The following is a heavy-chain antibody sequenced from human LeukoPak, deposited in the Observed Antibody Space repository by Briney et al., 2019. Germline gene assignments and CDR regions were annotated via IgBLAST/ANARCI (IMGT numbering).Heavy chain of an antibody. D-gene: IGHD4-17*01. Sequence: SETLSLTCTVSNGSISIYYSSWVRQPAGKGLEWIGRISASGSTNYNPSLKSRVTMSLDTSKNQFSLKLSSVTAADTAVYYCAREVTVTRPFDYWGPGTLVTASS. J-gene: IGHJ4*02. CDR2: ISASGST. CDR3: AREVTVTRPFDY. V-gene: IGHV4-4*07. CDR1: NGSISIYY.